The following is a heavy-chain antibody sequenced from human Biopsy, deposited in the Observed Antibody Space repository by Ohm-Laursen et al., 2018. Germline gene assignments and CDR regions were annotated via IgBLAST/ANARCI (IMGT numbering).Heavy chain of an antibody. CDR2: VYSSGST. Sequence: GTLSLTCTVSSGSISGYYWTWIRQAPGKGLEFIGYVYSSGSTNYNPSLKSRAAISLDTSRNQVSLRLSPVTAADTAVYYCARDYQPKIMTIHYYYYGMDVWGLGTTVTVSS. CDR1: SGSISGYY. V-gene: IGHV4-4*08. CDR3: ARDYQPKIMTIHYYYYGMDV. J-gene: IGHJ6*02. D-gene: IGHD2-2*01.